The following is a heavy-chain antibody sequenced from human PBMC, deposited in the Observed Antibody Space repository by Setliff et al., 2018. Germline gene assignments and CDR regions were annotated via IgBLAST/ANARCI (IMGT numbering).Heavy chain of an antibody. Sequence: GESLKISCAASGFTFSSYGMHWVRQAPGKGLEWVAVIWYDGSNKYYADSVKGRFTISRDNSKNTLYLQMSSLRAEDTAVYYCAKGNSNYYDSSGYLHHFDYWGQGTLVTVSS. CDR1: GFTFSSYG. J-gene: IGHJ4*02. D-gene: IGHD3-22*01. V-gene: IGHV3-33*06. CDR3: AKGNSNYYDSSGYLHHFDY. CDR2: IWYDGSNK.